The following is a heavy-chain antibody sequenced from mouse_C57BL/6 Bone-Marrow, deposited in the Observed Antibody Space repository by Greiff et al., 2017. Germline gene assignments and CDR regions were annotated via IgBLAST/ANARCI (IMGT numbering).Heavy chain of an antibody. CDR3: ARGGYYFDY. V-gene: IGHV1-50*01. J-gene: IGHJ2*01. CDR1: GYTFTSYW. Sequence: VQLQQSGAELVKPGASVKLSCKASGYTFTSYWMQWVKQRPGQGLEWIGEIDPSDSYTNYNQKFKGKATLTVDTSSSTAYMQLSSLTSEDSAVYYCARGGYYFDYWGQGTTLTVSS. CDR2: IDPSDSYT.